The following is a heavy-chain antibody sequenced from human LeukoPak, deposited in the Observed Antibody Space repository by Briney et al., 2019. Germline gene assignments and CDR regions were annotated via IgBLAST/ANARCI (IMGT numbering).Heavy chain of an antibody. V-gene: IGHV3-64*01. D-gene: IGHD3-22*01. Sequence: GGSLRLSCAASGFTFSSYAMHWVRQAPGKGLEYVSAISSNGGSTYYANSVKGRFTISRDNSKNTLYLQMGSLGAEDMAVYYCARDRNYYDSSGYYHQGMDVWGQGTTVTVSS. J-gene: IGHJ6*02. CDR3: ARDRNYYDSSGYYHQGMDV. CDR2: ISSNGGST. CDR1: GFTFSSYA.